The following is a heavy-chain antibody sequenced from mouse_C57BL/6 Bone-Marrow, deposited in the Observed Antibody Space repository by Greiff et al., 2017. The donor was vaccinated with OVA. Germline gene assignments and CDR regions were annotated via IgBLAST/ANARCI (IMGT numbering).Heavy chain of an antibody. J-gene: IGHJ4*01. CDR3: ASQYYAMDY. CDR1: GFTFTDYY. Sequence: EVMLVESGGGLVQPGGSLSLSCAASGFTFTDYYMSWVRQPPGKALEWLGFIRNNANGYTTAYSASVKGRFTISRDNSQSILYLQMNALSAKDSATYYCASQYYAMDYWGQGTSVTVSS. CDR2: IRNNANGYTT. V-gene: IGHV7-3*01.